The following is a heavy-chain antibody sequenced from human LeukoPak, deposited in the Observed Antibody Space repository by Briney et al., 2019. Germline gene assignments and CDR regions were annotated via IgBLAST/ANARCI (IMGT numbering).Heavy chain of an antibody. CDR2: INPSGGST. D-gene: IGHD6-6*01. V-gene: IGHV1-46*01. J-gene: IGHJ2*01. CDR3: ARGTVIGGHSSSSAWYLDL. CDR1: GYTFTSYY. Sequence: ASVKVSCKASGYTFTSYYMHWVRQAPGQGLEWMGIINPSGGSTGYAQKFQGRVTMTRDTSTSTVYMELGSLRSEDAAVYYCARGTVIGGHSSSSAWYLDLWGRGTLVTVSS.